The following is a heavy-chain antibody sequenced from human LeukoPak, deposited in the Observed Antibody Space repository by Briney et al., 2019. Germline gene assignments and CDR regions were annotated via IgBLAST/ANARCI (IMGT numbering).Heavy chain of an antibody. CDR2: INPNSGGT. CDR1: GYTFTGYY. CDR3: VRKSATRRTSEFDY. Sequence: ASVKVSCKASGYTFTGYYMHWVRQAPGQGLEWMGWINPNSGGTNYAQKFQGRVTMTRDTSISTAYMELSSLGSDDTAVFYCVRKSATRRTSEFDYWGQGTPVTVSS. D-gene: IGHD2-15*01. V-gene: IGHV1-2*02. J-gene: IGHJ4*02.